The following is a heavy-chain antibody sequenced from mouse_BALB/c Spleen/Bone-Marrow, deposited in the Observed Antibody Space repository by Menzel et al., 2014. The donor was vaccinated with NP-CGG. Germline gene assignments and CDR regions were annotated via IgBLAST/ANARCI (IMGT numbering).Heavy chain of an antibody. CDR2: IYPGDGDT. J-gene: IGHJ4*01. Sequence: VQRVESGPELVKPGASVRISCKASGYAFSNSWMNWVKQRPGQGLEWIGRIYPGDGDTYYNGKLKGKTTLTADKSSSTAYMQLSSLTSVDSAVYFCARSDGYRALDYWGQGTSVTVSS. CDR3: ARSDGYRALDY. CDR1: GYAFSNSW. D-gene: IGHD2-3*01. V-gene: IGHV1-82*01.